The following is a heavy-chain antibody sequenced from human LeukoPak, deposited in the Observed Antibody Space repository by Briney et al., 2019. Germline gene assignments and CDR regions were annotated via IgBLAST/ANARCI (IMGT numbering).Heavy chain of an antibody. D-gene: IGHD5-24*01. Sequence: PGGSLRLSCAASGITFSSYSVIWARQAPGKGLEWVSYVSSSGTTTYYEDSVKGRFTISRDNGKNLVSLQMNSLRDEDTAVYYCARADRDGNKRFLDWGQGTLVTVSS. CDR3: ARADRDGNKRFLD. CDR2: VSSSGTTT. CDR1: GITFSSYS. V-gene: IGHV3-48*02. J-gene: IGHJ4*02.